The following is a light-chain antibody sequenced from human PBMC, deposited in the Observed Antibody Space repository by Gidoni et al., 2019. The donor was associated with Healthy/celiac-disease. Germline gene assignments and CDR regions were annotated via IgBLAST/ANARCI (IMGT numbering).Light chain of an antibody. J-gene: IGKJ1*01. CDR1: QSISSY. Sequence: DIQMTQSPSSLSASVGDRVTITCRESQSISSYLNWYQPKPGKAPKLLIYAASSLQSGVPSRFSGSGSGTDFTLTISSLQPEDFATYYCQQSYSTRWTFGQXTKVEIK. V-gene: IGKV1-39*01. CDR3: QQSYSTRWT. CDR2: AAS.